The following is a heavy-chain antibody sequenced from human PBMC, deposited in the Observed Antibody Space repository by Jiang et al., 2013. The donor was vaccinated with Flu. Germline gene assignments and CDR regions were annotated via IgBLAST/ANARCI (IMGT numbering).Heavy chain of an antibody. CDR1: GYSFTSYW. D-gene: IGHD3-22*01. CDR2: IFPNDADT. Sequence: GAEVKKPGESLKISCKGSGYSFTSYWIGWVRQTPGRGLEWLGIIFPNDADTRYSPSFQGQVTISADTSISTAYLQWSSLKASDTAMYYCARHQGYYYDSSGYYLDYWGQGTLVTVSS. J-gene: IGHJ4*02. CDR3: ARHQGYYYDSSGYYLDY. V-gene: IGHV5-51*01.